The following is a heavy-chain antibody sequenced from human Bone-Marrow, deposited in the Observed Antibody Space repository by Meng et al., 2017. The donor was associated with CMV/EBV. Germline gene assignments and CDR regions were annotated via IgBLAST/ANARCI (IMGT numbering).Heavy chain of an antibody. D-gene: IGHD6-6*01. Sequence: ESLKIFCGVYGGTLSGYYWSWIRQPPGKGLEWIGEINHSGSTNYNPSLKSRVTISVDTSKNQFSLKLSSVTAADTAVYYCASDRGRGSSSLGSYYYYGMDVWGQGTTVTVSS. V-gene: IGHV4-34*01. CDR2: INHSGST. J-gene: IGHJ6*02. CDR1: GGTLSGYY. CDR3: ASDRGRGSSSLGSYYYYGMDV.